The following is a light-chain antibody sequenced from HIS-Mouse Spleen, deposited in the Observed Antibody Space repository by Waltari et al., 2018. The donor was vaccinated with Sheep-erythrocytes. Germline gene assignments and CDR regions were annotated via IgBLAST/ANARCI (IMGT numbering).Light chain of an antibody. CDR1: QGISSY. Sequence: AIWMTQSPSLLYASTGDRVTISCRISQGISSYLAWYQQKPGKAPELLIYAASTLQSGVPSRFSGSGSGTDFTLTISCLQSEDFATYYCQQYYSFPWTFGQGTKVEIK. J-gene: IGKJ1*01. V-gene: IGKV1D-8*02. CDR2: AAS. CDR3: QQYYSFPWT.